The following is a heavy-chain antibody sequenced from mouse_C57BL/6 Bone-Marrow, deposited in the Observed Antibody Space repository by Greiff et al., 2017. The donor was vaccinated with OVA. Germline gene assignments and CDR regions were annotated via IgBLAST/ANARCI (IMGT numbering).Heavy chain of an antibody. V-gene: IGHV1-15*01. Sequence: QVQLQQSGAELVRPGASVTLSCKASGYTFTSYGMHWVKQTPVHGLEWIGTIDPSASGTPYNQKFKGKARLTADKSSSTAYMQLSSLTSEDSAVYYCTRSCGNRNDVDYGCRGPGTTVTV. D-gene: IGHD1-1*02. CDR3: TRSCGNRNDVDYGC. CDR1: GYTFTSYG. J-gene: IGHJ1*01. CDR2: IDPSASGT.